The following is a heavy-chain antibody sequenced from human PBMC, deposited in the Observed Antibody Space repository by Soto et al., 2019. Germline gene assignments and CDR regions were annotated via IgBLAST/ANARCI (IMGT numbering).Heavy chain of an antibody. D-gene: IGHD2-2*01. CDR2: IYYSGST. CDR3: ARVFEVPAAMWDYYYYYGMDV. V-gene: IGHV4-31*03. J-gene: IGHJ6*02. Sequence: KPSETLSLTCTVSGGSISSGGYYWSWIRQHPGKGLEWIGYIYYSGSTYYNPSLKSRVTISVDTSKNQFSLKLSSVTAADTAVYYCARVFEVPAAMWDYYYYYGMDVWGQGTTVTVSS. CDR1: GGSISSGGYY.